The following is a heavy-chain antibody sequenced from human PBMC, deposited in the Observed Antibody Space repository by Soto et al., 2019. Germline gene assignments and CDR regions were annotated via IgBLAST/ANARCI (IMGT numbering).Heavy chain of an antibody. D-gene: IGHD3-10*01. J-gene: IGHJ4*02. Sequence: GESLKISCRYSGNSFSDFWFGWLRQVPGKGLEWVGIIYPADSDTRYSPAFQGQVTVSADESITTTYLHWSDLKASDSAIYYCARIYTAYGLRSWIDHWGQGSLVTVSS. CDR2: IYPADSDT. CDR3: ARIYTAYGLRSWIDH. V-gene: IGHV5-51*01. CDR1: GNSFSDFW.